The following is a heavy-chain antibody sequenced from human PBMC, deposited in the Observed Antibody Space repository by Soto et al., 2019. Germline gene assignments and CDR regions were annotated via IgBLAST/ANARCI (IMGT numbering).Heavy chain of an antibody. J-gene: IGHJ6*02. CDR3: AKDIYSGRGRRYYYYYYGMDV. D-gene: IGHD1-26*01. Sequence: GGSLRLSCAASGFTFDDYAMHWVRQAPGKGLEWVSGISWNSGSIGYADSVKGRFTISRDNAKNSLYLQMNSLRAEDTALYYCAKDIYSGRGRRYYYYYYGMDVWGQGTTVTVSS. CDR1: GFTFDDYA. V-gene: IGHV3-9*01. CDR2: ISWNSGSI.